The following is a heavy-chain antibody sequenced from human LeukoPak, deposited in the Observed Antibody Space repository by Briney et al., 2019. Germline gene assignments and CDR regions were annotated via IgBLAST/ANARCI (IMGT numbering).Heavy chain of an antibody. CDR1: GGTFSSYA. CDR2: IIPIFGTA. J-gene: IGHJ4*02. CDR3: ASLQPVRSYYPFGY. Sequence: GASVKVSCKASGGTFSSYAISWVRQAPGQGLEWMGGIIPIFGTANYAQKFQGRVTIAVDESTSTAYMELSSLRSEDTAVYYCASLQPVRSYYPFGYWGQGTLVTVSS. V-gene: IGHV1-69*01. D-gene: IGHD1-26*01.